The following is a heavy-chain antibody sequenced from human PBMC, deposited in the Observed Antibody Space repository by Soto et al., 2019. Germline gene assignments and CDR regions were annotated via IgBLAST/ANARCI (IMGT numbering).Heavy chain of an antibody. V-gene: IGHV4-59*01. CDR1: GGSISRYY. CDR3: GRHLTGSTVY. J-gene: IGHJ4*02. Sequence: SETLSLTCTVSGGSISRYYWSWFRQPPGKGLEWIGYIYYSGSTNYNPSLKGRVTISVDTSKNQFSLKLSSVTAADTAVYYCGRHLTGSTVYRCQGTLVTVS. D-gene: IGHD1-7*01. CDR2: IYYSGST.